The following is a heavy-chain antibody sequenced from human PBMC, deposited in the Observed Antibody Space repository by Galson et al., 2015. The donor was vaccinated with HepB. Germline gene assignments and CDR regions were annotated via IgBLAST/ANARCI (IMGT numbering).Heavy chain of an antibody. CDR3: ARDTPFTIFGVGYYYYGMDV. V-gene: IGHV1-18*04. CDR2: ISAYNGNT. CDR1: GYTFTSYG. D-gene: IGHD3-3*01. Sequence: SVKVSCKASGYTFTSYGISWVRQAPGQGLEWMGWISAYNGNTNYAQKLQGRVTMTTDTSTSTAYMELRSLRSDDTAVYYCARDTPFTIFGVGYYYYGMDVWGQGTTVTVSS. J-gene: IGHJ6*02.